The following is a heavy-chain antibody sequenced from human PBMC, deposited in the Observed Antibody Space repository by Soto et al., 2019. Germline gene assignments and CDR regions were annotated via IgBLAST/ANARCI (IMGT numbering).Heavy chain of an antibody. V-gene: IGHV1-46*03. D-gene: IGHD6-13*01. J-gene: IGHJ3*01. CDR3: TRSLITTAGTDAFDL. CDR1: GYTFTSYY. Sequence: QVQLVQSGAEVKKPGASVRVSCKASGYTFTSYYIHWVRQAPGHGPEWMGMISPSSGGTDYAQKFQGRVTMTRDTSTSTVYMELSSLRSEDTAVYYCTRSLITTAGTDAFDLWGHGTLVTVSS. CDR2: ISPSSGGT.